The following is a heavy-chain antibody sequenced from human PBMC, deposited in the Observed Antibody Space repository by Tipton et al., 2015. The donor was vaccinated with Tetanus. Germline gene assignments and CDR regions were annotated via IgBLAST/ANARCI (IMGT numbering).Heavy chain of an antibody. CDR3: ARAQRADYFYGMDV. J-gene: IGHJ6*02. V-gene: IGHV3-43*01. CDR1: GFTFDDHA. CDR2: ISWDARVT. D-gene: IGHD6-25*01. Sequence: SLRLSCAASGFTFDDHAMHWVRQAPGKGLEWVSLISWDARVTYYADAVKGRFTISRVNNKGSLYLQMSSLRTEDTALYFCARAQRADYFYGMDVWGQGSTVTVSS.